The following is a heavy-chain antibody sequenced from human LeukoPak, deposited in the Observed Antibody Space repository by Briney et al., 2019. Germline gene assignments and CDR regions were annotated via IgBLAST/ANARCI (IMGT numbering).Heavy chain of an antibody. CDR3: ASYPRYMSSPPFDY. Sequence: ASMKVSCKASGYTFTGQFMHWVRQAPGQGLEWMGWMNPNTGDTNYAQSFQGRLAMTRDTTITTAYMELSRLTSDDTAVYYCASYPRYMSSPPFDYWGQGTLVTVSS. J-gene: IGHJ4*02. CDR2: MNPNTGDT. D-gene: IGHD5-12*01. V-gene: IGHV1-2*02. CDR1: GYTFTGQF.